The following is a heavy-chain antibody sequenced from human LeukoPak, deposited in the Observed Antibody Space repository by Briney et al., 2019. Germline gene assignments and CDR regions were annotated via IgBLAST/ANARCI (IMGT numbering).Heavy chain of an antibody. Sequence: ASVKVSCKASGYTFTSYGISWVRQAPGQGLEWMGWISAYNGNTNYAQKLQGRGTMTTDTSTRTAYMELRSLRSDDTAVYYCARAGDWEPLRSLFGWFDPWGQGTLVTVSS. CDR1: GYTFTSYG. J-gene: IGHJ5*02. V-gene: IGHV1-18*01. D-gene: IGHD1-26*01. CDR3: ARAGDWEPLRSLFGWFDP. CDR2: ISAYNGNT.